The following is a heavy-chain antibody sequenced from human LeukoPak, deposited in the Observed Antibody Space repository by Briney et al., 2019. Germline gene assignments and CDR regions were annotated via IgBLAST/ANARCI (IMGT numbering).Heavy chain of an antibody. Sequence: PGGSLRLSCAPSVFTPSNYWMHCVRGVPGKGLVCVSRIYSVGSSTSYAESVEGRFTISRDNAKNTLYLQMNSLRAEDTAVYYCARLPDWGDDYFEYWGQGTLVTVSS. D-gene: IGHD3-16*01. CDR3: ARLPDWGDDYFEY. V-gene: IGHV3-74*01. CDR2: IYSVGSST. J-gene: IGHJ4*02. CDR1: VFTPSNYW.